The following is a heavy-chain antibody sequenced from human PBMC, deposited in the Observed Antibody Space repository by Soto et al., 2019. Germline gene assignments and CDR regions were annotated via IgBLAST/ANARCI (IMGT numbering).Heavy chain of an antibody. D-gene: IGHD1-26*01. CDR2: IKQDGSEK. V-gene: IGHV3-7*01. CDR3: AKVAIGTTFYSWLDP. J-gene: IGHJ5*02. Sequence: EAQLVESGGDLVQPGGSLRLSCAASGFIFSNYWMTWVRQAPGKGLEYVANIKQDGSEKYYVDSVKGRLTISRDNAKNSLYLQVNSLRAEDTAIYYCAKVAIGTTFYSWLDPWGQGTLVTVSS. CDR1: GFIFSNYW.